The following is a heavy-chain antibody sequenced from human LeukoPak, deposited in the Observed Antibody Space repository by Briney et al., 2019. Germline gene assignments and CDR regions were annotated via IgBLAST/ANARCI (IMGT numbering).Heavy chain of an antibody. CDR1: GGSIRRYY. CDR3: AGDEPYYDCWSGYSPDGFDI. J-gene: IGHJ3*02. V-gene: IGHV4-4*07. Sequence: SETLSLTCTVSGGSIRRYYWSWIPDPAGKGLEWIGRIYTSGNTNYKTSLKSRVTMAVDTSKNQFSLKLSSVTAADTAVYYCAGDEPYYDCWSGYSPDGFDIWGQGTMVTVSS. D-gene: IGHD3-3*01. CDR2: IYTSGNT.